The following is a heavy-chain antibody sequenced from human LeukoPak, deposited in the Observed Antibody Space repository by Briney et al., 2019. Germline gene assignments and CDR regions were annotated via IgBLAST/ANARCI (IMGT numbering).Heavy chain of an antibody. Sequence: ASVKVSCKASGYTFTGYYMHWVRQAPGQGLERMGWINPNSGGTNYAQKFQGRVTMTRDTSISTAYMELSRLRSDDTAVYYCARDQGYSSGWYVYWGQGTLVTVSS. V-gene: IGHV1-2*02. CDR1: GYTFTGYY. CDR2: INPNSGGT. D-gene: IGHD6-13*01. CDR3: ARDQGYSSGWYVY. J-gene: IGHJ4*02.